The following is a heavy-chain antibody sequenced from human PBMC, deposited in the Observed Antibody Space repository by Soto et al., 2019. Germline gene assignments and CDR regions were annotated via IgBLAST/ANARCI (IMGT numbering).Heavy chain of an antibody. J-gene: IGHJ5*02. CDR3: ARGTNP. Sequence: QVQLQESGPGLVKPSQTLSLTCTVSGGSISSGGYYWSWIRQHPGKGLEWIGYIYYSGSTYYNPSHQGLLTISVDTSKNQFSLKLISVAAPYTAVDYLARGTNPWGQGTLVTVSS. CDR2: IYYSGST. V-gene: IGHV4-31*01. D-gene: IGHD1-7*01. CDR1: GGSISSGGYY.